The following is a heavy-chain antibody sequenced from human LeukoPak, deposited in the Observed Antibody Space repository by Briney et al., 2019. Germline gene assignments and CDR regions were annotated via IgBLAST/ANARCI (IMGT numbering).Heavy chain of an antibody. CDR3: ARDLVGGPFDY. D-gene: IGHD3-10*01. Sequence: GGSLRLSCAASGNYWMHWVRQAPGKGLEWVAVISYDGSNKYYADSVKGRFTISRDNSKNTLYLQMNSLRAEDTAVYYCARDLVGGPFDYWGQGTLVTVSS. V-gene: IGHV3-30*03. J-gene: IGHJ4*02. CDR2: ISYDGSNK. CDR1: GNYW.